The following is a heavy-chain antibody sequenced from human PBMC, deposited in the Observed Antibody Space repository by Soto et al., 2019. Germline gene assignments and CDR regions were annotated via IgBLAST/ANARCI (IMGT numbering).Heavy chain of an antibody. CDR3: ARVSPARYYFDY. Sequence: GGSLRLSCADSGFTFSSYGMHWVRQAPGKGLEWVAHISYDGSNNNYVDSVKGRFTISRDNSKNSLYLQMNSLRAEDTAVYYCARVSPARYYFDYWGQGTLVTVSS. J-gene: IGHJ4*02. D-gene: IGHD2-8*01. CDR2: ISYDGSNN. CDR1: GFTFSSYG. V-gene: IGHV3-30*03.